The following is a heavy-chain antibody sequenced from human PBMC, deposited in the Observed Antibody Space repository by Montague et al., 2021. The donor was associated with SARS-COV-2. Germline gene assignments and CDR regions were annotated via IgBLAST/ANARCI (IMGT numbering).Heavy chain of an antibody. CDR2: IASGGRSP. D-gene: IGHD6-19*01. Sequence: SLRLSCAASGFTLNNYAMNWVRQAPGKGLEWVSVIASGGRSPFYADSVXGLFTISRDNSKDTLYLQMYSLRPEDTAIYYCAKDPVPVAGRYFDYWGQGTLVTVSS. CDR1: GFTLNNYA. CDR3: AKDPVPVAGRYFDY. V-gene: IGHV3-23*03. J-gene: IGHJ4*02.